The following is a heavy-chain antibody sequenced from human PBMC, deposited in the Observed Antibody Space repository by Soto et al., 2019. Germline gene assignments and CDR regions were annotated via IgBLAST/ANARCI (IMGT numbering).Heavy chain of an antibody. V-gene: IGHV4-59*01. CDR1: GGSISSYY. CDR2: IYYSGST. CDR3: AGCAVADNGGVRFDC. D-gene: IGHD6-19*01. Sequence: QVQLQESGPGLVKPSETLSLTCTVSGGSISSYYWSWIRQPPGKGLEWIGYIYYSGSTNYNPSLNIRATIPVDTPTSPFSLTLSSVAAADTAVYYCAGCAVADNGGVRFDCWGQGTLVTVSS. J-gene: IGHJ4*02.